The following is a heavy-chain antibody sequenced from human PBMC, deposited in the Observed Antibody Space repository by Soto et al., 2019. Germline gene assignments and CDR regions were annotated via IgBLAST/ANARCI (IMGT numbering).Heavy chain of an antibody. CDR1: GGTFNSYT. Sequence: QVQLVQSGAEVKKPGSSVKVSCKASGGTFNSYTISWVRQAPGQGLEWMGRIIPILGIANYAQKFQGRVTITADKSTSTAYMELSSLRSEDTAVYYCARDSGRDGYNAYWGQGTLVTVSS. CDR2: IIPILGIA. V-gene: IGHV1-69*08. CDR3: ARDSGRDGYNAY. D-gene: IGHD5-12*01. J-gene: IGHJ4*02.